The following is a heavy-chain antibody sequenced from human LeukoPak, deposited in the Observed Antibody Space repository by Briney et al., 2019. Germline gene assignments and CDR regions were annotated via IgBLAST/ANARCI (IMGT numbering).Heavy chain of an antibody. V-gene: IGHV1-69*01. CDR2: IIPILGIV. CDR1: GGIFTSYA. CDR3: ARVVLWFGESGRYYFDY. J-gene: IGHJ4*02. Sequence: SVKVSFKASGGIFTSYAFGWVRQAPGQGLEWMGRIIPILGIVNYAQKFQGRITITGDESTNTAYMELSSLRSDDTAVYYCARVVLWFGESGRYYFDYWGQGTLVTVSS. D-gene: IGHD3-10*01.